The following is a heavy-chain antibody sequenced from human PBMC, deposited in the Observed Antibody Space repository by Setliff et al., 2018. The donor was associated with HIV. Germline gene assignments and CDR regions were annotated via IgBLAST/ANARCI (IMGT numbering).Heavy chain of an antibody. CDR2: MNPYTGNA. D-gene: IGHD2-8*01. CDR1: GYTFISYY. CDR3: ARGFMSIRVLTPFDY. Sequence: EASVKVSCKASGYTFISYYMHWVRQAPGQGLEWMGWMNPYTGNAGFAQKFQDRVAMTRNTSISTTYMELSSLRSEDTAVYYCARGFMSIRVLTPFDYWGQGTLVTVSS. V-gene: IGHV1-8*02. J-gene: IGHJ4*02.